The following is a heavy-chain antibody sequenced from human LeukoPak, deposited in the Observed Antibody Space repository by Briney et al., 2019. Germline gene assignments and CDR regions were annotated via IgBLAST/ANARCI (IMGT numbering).Heavy chain of an antibody. J-gene: IGHJ5*02. D-gene: IGHD2-2*01. Sequence: AGGSLRLSCAASGFTFSSYGMHWVRQAAGKGLEWVAFIRYDGSNKYYADSVKGRFTISRDNSKNTLYLQMNSLRAEDTAVYYCAAMVVPADNWFDPWGQGTLVTVSS. V-gene: IGHV3-30*02. CDR1: GFTFSSYG. CDR3: AAMVVPADNWFDP. CDR2: IRYDGSNK.